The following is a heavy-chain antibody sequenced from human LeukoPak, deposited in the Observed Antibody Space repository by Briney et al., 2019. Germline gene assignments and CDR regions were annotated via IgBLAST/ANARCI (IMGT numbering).Heavy chain of an antibody. D-gene: IGHD2-2*01. Sequence: PGGSLRLSCAASGFTFSSYGMHWVRQAPGKGLEWVAVIWYDGSNKYYADSVKGRFTISRDNSKNTLYLQMDSMRAEDTAVYYCARDSRLLGYCSSTSCPENAFDIWGQGTMVPVPS. CDR3: ARDSRLLGYCSSTSCPENAFDI. V-gene: IGHV3-33*01. CDR1: GFTFSSYG. CDR2: IWYDGSNK. J-gene: IGHJ3*02.